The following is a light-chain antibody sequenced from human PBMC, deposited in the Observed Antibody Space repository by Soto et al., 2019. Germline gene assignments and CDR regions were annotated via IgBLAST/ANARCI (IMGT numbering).Light chain of an antibody. V-gene: IGKV3-15*01. CDR2: GTS. J-gene: IGKJ1*01. CDR1: QSVSSN. CDR3: QQYNNWPRT. Sequence: EIVMTQSPVTLSVSQGERATLSCRASQSVSSNLAWSQQKPGQAPRLLIYGTSTRATDIPARFSGSGSGTEFTLTISSLQSEDFAVYYCQQYNNWPRTFGQGTKVEIK.